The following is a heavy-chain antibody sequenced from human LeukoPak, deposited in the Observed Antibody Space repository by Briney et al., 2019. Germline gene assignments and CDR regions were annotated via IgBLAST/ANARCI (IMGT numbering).Heavy chain of an antibody. CDR1: GGSIKNYH. CDR3: ARVGYNWNDVGPYDP. D-gene: IGHD1-20*01. CDR2: IYYSGNT. J-gene: IGHJ5*02. Sequence: SETLSLTCTVSGGSIKNYHWSWIRQPPGKGLDWIGYIYYSGNTNYNPSLKSRVTISVDTSKNQFSLKLSSVTSADTAVYYCARVGYNWNDVGPYDPWGQGTLVTVSS. V-gene: IGHV4-59*01.